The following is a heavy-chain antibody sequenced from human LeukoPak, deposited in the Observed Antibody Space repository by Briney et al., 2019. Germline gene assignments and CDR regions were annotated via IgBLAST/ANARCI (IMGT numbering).Heavy chain of an antibody. Sequence: GGSLRLSCAASGFTFSDYFMSWIRQAPGKGLEWVSYISSSGTIYYADSVKGRATISRDNAKNTLYLQMNSLRAEDTAVYYCAKRVLPGYSYGYFDYWGQGTLVTVSS. J-gene: IGHJ4*02. CDR1: GFTFSDYF. CDR2: ISSSGTI. CDR3: AKRVLPGYSYGYFDY. V-gene: IGHV3-11*01. D-gene: IGHD5-18*01.